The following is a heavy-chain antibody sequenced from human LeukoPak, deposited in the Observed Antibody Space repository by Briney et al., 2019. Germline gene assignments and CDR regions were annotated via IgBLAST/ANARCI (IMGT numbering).Heavy chain of an antibody. CDR2: IIPILGIA. J-gene: IGHJ4*02. Sequence: GASVKVSCKASGGTFSSYTISWVRQAPGQGLEWMGRIIPILGIANYAQKFQVRVTITADKSTSTAYMELSSLRSEDTAVYYCARHRLGGSYFDYWGQGTLVTVSS. CDR1: GGTFSSYT. D-gene: IGHD1-26*01. V-gene: IGHV1-69*02. CDR3: ARHRLGGSYFDY.